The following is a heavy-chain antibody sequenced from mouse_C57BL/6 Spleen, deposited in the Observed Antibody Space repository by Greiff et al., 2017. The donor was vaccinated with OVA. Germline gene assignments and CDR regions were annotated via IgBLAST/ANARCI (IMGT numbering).Heavy chain of an antibody. CDR2: IDPENGDT. J-gene: IGHJ2*01. CDR3: TIYEGFDY. V-gene: IGHV14-4*01. D-gene: IGHD2-3*01. CDR1: GFNIKDDY. Sequence: VQLQQSGAELVRPGASVKLSCTASGFNIKDDYMHWVKQRPEQGLEWIGWIDPENGDTEYASKFQGKATITADTSSNTAYLQLSSLTSEDTAVYYCTIYEGFDYWGQGTTLTVSS.